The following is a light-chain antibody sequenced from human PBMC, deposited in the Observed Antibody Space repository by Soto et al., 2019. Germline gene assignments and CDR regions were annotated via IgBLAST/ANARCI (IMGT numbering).Light chain of an antibody. CDR2: DVS. V-gene: IGLV2-18*01. J-gene: IGLJ3*02. Sequence: QSALTQPPSVSGSPGQSVTISCTGTSSDVGSYNRVSWYQQPPGTAPKLMIYDVSNRPSGVPDRFSGSKSGNTASLTISGLPAEDGADYYCSLYPTPSTRWVFGGGTKLTVL. CDR3: SLYPTPSTRWV. CDR1: SSDVGSYNR.